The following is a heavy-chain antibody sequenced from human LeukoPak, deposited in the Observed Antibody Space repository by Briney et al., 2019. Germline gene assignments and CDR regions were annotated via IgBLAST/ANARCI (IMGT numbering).Heavy chain of an antibody. J-gene: IGHJ1*01. CDR2: INPNSGGT. D-gene: IGHD2-15*01. CDR3: ARGPPTPQYFQH. V-gene: IGHV1-2*02. CDR1: GYTFTGYY. Sequence: GASVKVSCKASGYTFTGYYMHWVRQAPGQGLEWMGWINPNSGGTNYAQKLQGRVTMTTDTSTSTAYMELRSLRSDDTAVYYCARGPPTPQYFQHWGQGTLVTVSS.